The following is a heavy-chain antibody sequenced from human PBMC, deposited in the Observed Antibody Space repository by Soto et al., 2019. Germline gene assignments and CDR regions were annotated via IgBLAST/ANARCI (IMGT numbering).Heavy chain of an antibody. CDR1: GFTVSSNY. CDR2: IYSGGST. V-gene: IGHV3-53*01. D-gene: IGHD6-13*01. J-gene: IGHJ3*02. Sequence: GGSLRLSCAASGFTVSSNYMSWVRQAPGKGLEWVSVIYSGGSTYYADSVKGRFTISRDNSKNTLYLQMNSLRAEDTAGYYWARPSSRGSFYAFDNWGQGTMVTVSS. CDR3: ARPSSRGSFYAFDN.